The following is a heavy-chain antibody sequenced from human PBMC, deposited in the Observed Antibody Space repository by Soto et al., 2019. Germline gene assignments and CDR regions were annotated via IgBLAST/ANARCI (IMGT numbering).Heavy chain of an antibody. D-gene: IGHD3-3*01. CDR2: INPATGAA. Sequence: QLHLVQSGAVVKKPGASVTVSCSASGYPVTAYYMHWVRQAPGRGLEWMGGINPATGAAKNTQTCPGRATMTRDRPTSTVFMELSRLASEAAAVFSFVRGGGVGVAGSAAFDMWGQGTVVTVSS. CDR1: GYPVTAYY. V-gene: IGHV1-2*02. J-gene: IGHJ3*02. CDR3: VRGGGVGVAGSAAFDM.